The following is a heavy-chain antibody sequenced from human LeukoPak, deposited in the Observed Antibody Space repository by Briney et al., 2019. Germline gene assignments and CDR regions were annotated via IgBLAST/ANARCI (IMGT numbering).Heavy chain of an antibody. V-gene: IGHV4-59*01. CDR2: ICDNGNT. D-gene: IGHD5-24*01. CDR1: GGSFSPAH. J-gene: IGHJ4*02. CDR3: ATGRDPYKAGH. Sequence: PSETLSLTCTFSGGSFSPAHWSWIRQPPGKGLEWIGVICDNGNTDYNPSLKSRVTISVDTSKSQFSLKLSSLAAADTAVYYCATGRDPYKAGHWGQGTLVTVSS.